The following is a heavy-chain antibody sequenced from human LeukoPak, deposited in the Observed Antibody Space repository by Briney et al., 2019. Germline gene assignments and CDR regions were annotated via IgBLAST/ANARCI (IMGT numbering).Heavy chain of an antibody. Sequence: SETLSLTCTVSGGSISSGDYYWSWIRQPPGKGLEWIGYIYYSGSTNYNPSLKSRVTISVDTSKNQFSLKLSSVTAADTAVYYCARASRTAMVDYWGQGTLVTVSS. CDR2: IYYSGST. CDR1: GGSISSGDYY. V-gene: IGHV4-61*08. CDR3: ARASRTAMVDY. D-gene: IGHD5-18*01. J-gene: IGHJ4*02.